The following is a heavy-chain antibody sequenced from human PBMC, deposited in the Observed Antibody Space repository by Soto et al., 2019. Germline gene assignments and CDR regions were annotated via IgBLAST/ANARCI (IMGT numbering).Heavy chain of an antibody. CDR3: ARDTYSSGWYQGY. CDR1: GFTFSSYA. Sequence: GGSLRLSCAASGFTFSSYAVSWVRQAPGKGLEWVSAISGSGGSTYYADSVKGRFTISRDNSKNTLYLQMNSLRAEDTAVYYCARDTYSSGWYQGYWGQGTLVTVSS. D-gene: IGHD6-19*01. V-gene: IGHV3-23*01. J-gene: IGHJ4*02. CDR2: ISGSGGST.